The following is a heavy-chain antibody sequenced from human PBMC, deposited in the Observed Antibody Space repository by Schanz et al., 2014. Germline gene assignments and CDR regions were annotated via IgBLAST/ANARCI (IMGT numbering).Heavy chain of an antibody. D-gene: IGHD1-1*01. CDR1: GFTFSSDW. CDR3: AKIERNED. J-gene: IGHJ4*02. CDR2: IKEDGSVK. V-gene: IGHV3-7*05. Sequence: EVHLLESGGGLVEPGGSLRLSCATSGFTFSSDWMSWVRQAPGKGLEWVANIKEDGSVKDYVDSVKGRFTISRDNAKNSLFLQLNSLRADDTAVYFCAKIERNEDWGQGTLVTVSS.